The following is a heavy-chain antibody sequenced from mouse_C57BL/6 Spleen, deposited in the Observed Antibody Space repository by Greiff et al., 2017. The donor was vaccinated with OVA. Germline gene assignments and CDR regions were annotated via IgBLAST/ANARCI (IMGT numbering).Heavy chain of an antibody. CDR3: ARVTHYFDY. CDR2: IDPSDSYT. V-gene: IGHV1-50*01. D-gene: IGHD2-1*01. J-gene: IGHJ2*01. CDR1: GYTFTSYW. Sequence: QVQLQQPGAELVKPGASVKLSCKASGYTFTSYWMQWVKQRPGQGLEWIGEIDPSDSYTNYNQKFKGKATLTVDTSSSTAYMQLSSLTSEDSAVYYCARVTHYFDYWGQGTTLTVSS.